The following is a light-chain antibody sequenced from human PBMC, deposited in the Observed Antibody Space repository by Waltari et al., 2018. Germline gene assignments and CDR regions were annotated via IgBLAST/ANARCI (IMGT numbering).Light chain of an antibody. V-gene: IGKV3-15*01. CDR3: QQYNNWPQT. CDR1: QTVTSN. J-gene: IGKJ1*01. Sequence: DTVMTQSPAILSVSPGQRATLSCRTSQTVTSNLAWYQQKPGQAPRLLMSGASTRATGIPARFSGSGSGTEFTFNISSLQSEDFAVYYCQQYNNWPQTFGQGTKVEIK. CDR2: GAS.